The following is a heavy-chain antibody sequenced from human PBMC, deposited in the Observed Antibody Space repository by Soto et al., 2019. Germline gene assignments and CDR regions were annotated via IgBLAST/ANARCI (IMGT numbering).Heavy chain of an antibody. CDR3: ARHGGDVDTAMVT. Sequence: QLQLQESGPGLVKPSETLSLTCTVSGGSISSSSYYWGWIRQPPGKGLEWIGSIYYSGSTYYNPSLKSRVTISVDTSKNQFSLKLSSVTAADTAVYYCARHGGDVDTAMVTWGQGTPVTVSS. CDR2: IYYSGST. D-gene: IGHD5-18*01. CDR1: GGSISSSSYY. V-gene: IGHV4-39*01. J-gene: IGHJ4*02.